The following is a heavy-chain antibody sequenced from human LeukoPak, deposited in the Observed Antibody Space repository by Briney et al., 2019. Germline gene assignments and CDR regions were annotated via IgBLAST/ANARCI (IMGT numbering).Heavy chain of an antibody. CDR2: IYDRGST. CDR1: GGSISSYY. CDR3: ARGRTFDN. Sequence: SETLSLTCTVSGGSISSYYWSWIRQPPGKGLEWIGNIYDRGSTKYNPSLKSRDTISVDTSKNQFSLRLSSVTAADTAVYYCARGRTFDNWGQGTLVTVSS. V-gene: IGHV4-59*01. J-gene: IGHJ4*02.